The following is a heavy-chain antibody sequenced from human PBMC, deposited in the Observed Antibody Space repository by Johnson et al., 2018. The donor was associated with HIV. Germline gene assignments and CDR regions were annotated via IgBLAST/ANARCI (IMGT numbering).Heavy chain of an antibody. V-gene: IGHV3-NL1*01. CDR3: AKWTPSLRPAFDI. Sequence: QVQLVESGGGVVQPGRSLRVSCAASGFTFSSYGMHWVRQAPGKGLEWVAVISGSGGSTYYADSVKGRFTISRDNSKNTLYLQMNSLRAEDTAVYYCAKWTPSLRPAFDIWGQGTMVTVSS. J-gene: IGHJ3*02. D-gene: IGHD3/OR15-3a*01. CDR2: ISGSGGST. CDR1: GFTFSSYG.